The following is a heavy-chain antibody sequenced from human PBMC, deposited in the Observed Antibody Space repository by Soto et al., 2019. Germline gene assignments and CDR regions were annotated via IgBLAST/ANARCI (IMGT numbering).Heavy chain of an antibody. CDR2: ISSRSDSI. CDR3: VRDGSSGWHFDS. CDR1: GFTYTRYS. J-gene: IGHJ4*02. V-gene: IGHV3-21*01. D-gene: IGHD6-19*01. Sequence: TGGSLRLSCAASGFTYTRYSMNWVRQAPGKGLEWVSSISSRSDSIYYADSVKGRFTISRDNAQNSLYLQMNSLRAEDTAVYYCVRDGSSGWHFDSWGQGTLVTVSS.